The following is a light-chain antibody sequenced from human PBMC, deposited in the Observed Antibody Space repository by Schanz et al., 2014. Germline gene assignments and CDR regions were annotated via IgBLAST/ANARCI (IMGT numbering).Light chain of an antibody. Sequence: QSVLTQPPSVSGAPGQRVTISCTGSSSNIGAGYDVHWYQQLPGTAPKLLIYGNSNRPSGVPDRFSGSKSGSSASLAVTGLQAEYEADYYCAAWDDSLNGLYVFGTGTKLTVL. CDR3: AAWDDSLNGLYV. CDR1: SSNIGAGYD. V-gene: IGLV1-40*01. CDR2: GNS. J-gene: IGLJ1*01.